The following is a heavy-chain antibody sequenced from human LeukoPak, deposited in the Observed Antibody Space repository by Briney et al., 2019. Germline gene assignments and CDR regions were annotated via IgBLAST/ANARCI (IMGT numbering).Heavy chain of an antibody. J-gene: IGHJ4*02. CDR3: AIMNIAVAGM. D-gene: IGHD6-19*01. CDR2: INSDGSST. Sequence: GGSLRLSCAASGFTFSSYWMHWVRQAPGKGQVWVSRINSDGSSTSYADSVKGRFTISRDNAKNTLYLQMNSLRAEDTGVYYCAIMNIAVAGMWGQGTLVTVSS. CDR1: GFTFSSYW. V-gene: IGHV3-74*01.